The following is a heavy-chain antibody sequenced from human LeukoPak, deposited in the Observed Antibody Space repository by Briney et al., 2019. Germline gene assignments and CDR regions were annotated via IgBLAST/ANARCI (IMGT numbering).Heavy chain of an antibody. V-gene: IGHV3-53*01. J-gene: IGHJ3*02. D-gene: IGHD1-26*01. CDR2: IYSGGST. CDR3: ARGPIVGAKGEAFDI. CDR1: GFTVSSNS. Sequence: GGSLRLSCAASGFTVSSNSMTWVRQAPGKGLEWVSLIYSGGSTYYADSVKGRFTISRDNSKNTLYLQMNSLRAEDTAVYYRARGPIVGAKGEAFDIWGQGTMVTVSS.